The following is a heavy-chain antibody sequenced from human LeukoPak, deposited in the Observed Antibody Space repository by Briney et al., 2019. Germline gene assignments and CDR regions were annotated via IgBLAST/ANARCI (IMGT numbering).Heavy chain of an antibody. V-gene: IGHV3-30-3*01. J-gene: IGHJ4*02. Sequence: GGSLRLSCAASGFTFSSYAMHWVRQAPGKGLEWVAVISYDGSNKYYADSVKGRFTISRDNSKNTLYLRMNSLRAEDTAVYYCARRRVPYYFDYWGQGTLVTVSS. CDR1: GFTFSSYA. CDR3: ARRRVPYYFDY. CDR2: ISYDGSNK.